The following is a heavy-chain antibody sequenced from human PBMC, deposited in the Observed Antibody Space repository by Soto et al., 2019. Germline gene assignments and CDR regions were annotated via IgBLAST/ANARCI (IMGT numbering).Heavy chain of an antibody. J-gene: IGHJ5*02. CDR1: GFTFDDYA. CDR2: ISWNRGSI. D-gene: IGHD2-15*01. CDR3: AKGTLGSEPNNWFDP. Sequence: GGSLRLSCAASGFTFDDYAMHWVRQAPGKGLEWVSGISWNRGSIGYADSVKGRFTISRDNAKNSLYLQMNSLRAEDTALYYCAKGTLGSEPNNWFDPWGQGTLVTVSS. V-gene: IGHV3-9*01.